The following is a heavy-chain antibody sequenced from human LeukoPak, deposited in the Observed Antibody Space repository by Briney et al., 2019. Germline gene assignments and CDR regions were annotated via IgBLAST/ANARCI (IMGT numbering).Heavy chain of an antibody. CDR2: INPNSGGT. J-gene: IGHJ3*02. CDR1: GYTFTAYY. D-gene: IGHD6-13*01. Sequence: EASVKVSCQASGYTFTAYYMHWVRQAPGQGPEWMGWINPNSGGTDYAQKFQGRVTMTRDTSISTAYMELSSLTSDDTAVYYCARDGIYSRNFDAFDIWGQGTMVTVSS. V-gene: IGHV1-2*02. CDR3: ARDGIYSRNFDAFDI.